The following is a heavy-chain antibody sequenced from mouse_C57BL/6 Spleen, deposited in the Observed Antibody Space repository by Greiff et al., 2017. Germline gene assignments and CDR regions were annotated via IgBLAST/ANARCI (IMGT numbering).Heavy chain of an antibody. CDR3: ARRTAQGPFDY. V-gene: IGHV1-52*01. CDR2: IDPSDSET. CDR1: GYTFTSYW. J-gene: IGHJ2*01. D-gene: IGHD3-2*02. Sequence: QVQLQQPGAELVRPGSSVKLSCKASGYTFTSYWMHWVKQRPIQGLEWIGNIDPSDSETHYNQKFKDKATLTVDKSSSTAYMHLSSLTSEDSAVYYCARRTAQGPFDYWGQGTTLTVSS.